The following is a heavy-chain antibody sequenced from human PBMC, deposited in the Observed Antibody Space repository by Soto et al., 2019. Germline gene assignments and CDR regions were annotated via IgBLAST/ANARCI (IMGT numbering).Heavy chain of an antibody. D-gene: IGHD1-26*01. CDR3: ARDGEWELLDYYYYGMGV. CDR2: ISSSSSYI. V-gene: IGHV3-21*01. Sequence: PGGSLRLSCAASGFTFSSYSMNWVRQAPGKGLEWVSSISSSSSYIYYADSVKGRFTISRDSAKNSLYLQMNSLRAEDTAVYYCARDGEWELLDYYYYGMGVWGQGTTVTVS. CDR1: GFTFSSYS. J-gene: IGHJ6*02.